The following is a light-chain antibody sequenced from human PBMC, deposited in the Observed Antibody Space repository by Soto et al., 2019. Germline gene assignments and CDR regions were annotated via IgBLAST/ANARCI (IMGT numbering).Light chain of an antibody. CDR2: AAS. CDR3: QQSYSTPPT. Sequence: DIQMTQSPSSLSASVGNRVTITCRASQSISNYLNWYQQKPGKAPKVLIYAASSLQSGVPSRFSGSGSGTDFTLTISSLQPEAFATYYCQQSYSTPPTFCQGTKVEIK. J-gene: IGKJ1*01. CDR1: QSISNY. V-gene: IGKV1-39*01.